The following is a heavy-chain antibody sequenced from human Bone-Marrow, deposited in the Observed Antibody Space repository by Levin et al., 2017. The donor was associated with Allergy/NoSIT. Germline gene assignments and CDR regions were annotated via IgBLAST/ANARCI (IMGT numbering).Heavy chain of an antibody. V-gene: IGHV1-69*13. D-gene: IGHD5-12*01. J-gene: IGHJ4*02. Sequence: SVKVSCKASGGTFSSYAISWVRQAPGQGLEWMGGIIPIFGTANYAQKFQGRVTITADESTSTAYMELSSLRSEDTAVYYCARDQGIVATWGGSQFDYWGQGTLVTVSS. CDR1: GGTFSSYA. CDR3: ARDQGIVATWGGSQFDY. CDR2: IIPIFGTA.